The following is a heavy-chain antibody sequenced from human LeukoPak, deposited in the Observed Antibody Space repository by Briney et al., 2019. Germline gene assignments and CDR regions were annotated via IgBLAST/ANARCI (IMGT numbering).Heavy chain of an antibody. V-gene: IGHV4-4*07. D-gene: IGHD3-22*01. CDR1: GGSISSYY. CDR3: ARADSSGYGFDY. Sequence: SETLSLTCTVSGGSISSYYWSWIRQPAGKGLEWIGRFYSSGSTNQNPSLKSRVTMSVDTSKNQFSLKLRSVTAADTAMYYCARADSSGYGFDYWGREPWSPSPQ. CDR2: FYSSGST. J-gene: IGHJ4*02.